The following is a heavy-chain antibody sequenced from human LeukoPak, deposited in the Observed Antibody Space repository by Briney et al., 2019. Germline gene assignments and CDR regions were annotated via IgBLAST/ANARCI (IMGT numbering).Heavy chain of an antibody. CDR2: ISSSSSYI. D-gene: IGHD3-10*01. CDR1: GFTSSSYS. CDR3: ARDFGITGDV. J-gene: IGHJ6*04. Sequence: PGGSLRLSCAASGFTSSSYSMNWVRQAPGKGLEWVSSISSSSSYIYYADSVKGRFTISRDNAKNSLYLQMNSLRAEDTAVYYCARDFGITGDVWGKGTTVTVSS. V-gene: IGHV3-21*01.